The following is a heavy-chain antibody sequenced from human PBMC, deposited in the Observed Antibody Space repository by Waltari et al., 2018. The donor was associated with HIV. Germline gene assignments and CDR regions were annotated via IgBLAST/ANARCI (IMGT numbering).Heavy chain of an antibody. J-gene: IGHJ4*02. Sequence: EVQLVESGGGLVKPGGSLRLSCAASGFTFSNAWMSWVRQAPGKGLEWVGRIKSKTDGGTTDYAAPVKGRFTISRDDSKNTLYLQMNSLKTEDTAVYYCTTASLDTGERADYWGQGTLVTVSS. CDR2: IKSKTDGGTT. CDR1: GFTFSNAW. V-gene: IGHV3-15*01. CDR3: TTASLDTGERADY. D-gene: IGHD3-16*01.